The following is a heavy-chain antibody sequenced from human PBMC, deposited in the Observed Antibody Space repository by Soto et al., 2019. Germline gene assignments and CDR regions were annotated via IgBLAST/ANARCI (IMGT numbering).Heavy chain of an antibody. CDR1: GFTFTNYA. Sequence: GGSLRLSCAASGFTFTNYAMSWVRLAPGKGLEWVSAISGDSSGTYYADSVRGRFTISSDKSKNTVYLRMNTLRAEDTAIYYCAKHLLWGSGNYQGTWFDSWGQGTLVTVSS. V-gene: IGHV3-23*01. J-gene: IGHJ5*01. CDR2: ISGDSSGT. D-gene: IGHD1-7*01. CDR3: AKHLLWGSGNYQGTWFDS.